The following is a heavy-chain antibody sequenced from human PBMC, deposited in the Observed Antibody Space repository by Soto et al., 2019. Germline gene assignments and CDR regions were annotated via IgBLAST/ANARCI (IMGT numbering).Heavy chain of an antibody. CDR3: AKDATRTDGWYYFDY. Sequence: GGSLRLSCAASGFTFSSYSMNWVRQAPGKGLEWVSVTDYSGVTTYHTDSVRGRFTISRDNSKKMLFLQMNSLRAEDTAVYFCAKDATRTDGWYYFDYWGQGALVTVSS. J-gene: IGHJ4*02. V-gene: IGHV3-23*01. CDR2: TDYSGVTT. CDR1: GFTFSSYS. D-gene: IGHD6-19*01.